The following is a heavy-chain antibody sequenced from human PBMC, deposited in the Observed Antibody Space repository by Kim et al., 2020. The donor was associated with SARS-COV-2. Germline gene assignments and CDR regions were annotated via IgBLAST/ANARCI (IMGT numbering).Heavy chain of an antibody. CDR3: ATRRKDRYDY. Sequence: SETLSLTCTVSGGSISSYYWSWIRQPPGKGLEWIGYIYYSGSTNYNPSLKSRVTISVDTSKNQFSLKLSSVTAADTAVYYCATRRKDRYDYWGQGTLVTVSS. D-gene: IGHD2-15*01. CDR2: IYYSGST. J-gene: IGHJ4*02. CDR1: GGSISSYY. V-gene: IGHV4-59*01.